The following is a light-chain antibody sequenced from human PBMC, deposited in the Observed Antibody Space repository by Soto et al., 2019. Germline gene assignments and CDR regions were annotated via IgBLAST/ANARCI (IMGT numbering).Light chain of an antibody. V-gene: IGKV3-20*01. CDR2: GAS. Sequence: DIVMTQSPATLSVSPGERATLSCRASQSVRSSDLAWYQQKGGQAPRLLVYGASSRATGIPDRFSGSGSGTDFTLTISGLEPQDFAVYYCHQYSGSPPGTFGQGTKVDI. J-gene: IGKJ1*01. CDR1: QSVRSSD. CDR3: HQYSGSPPGT.